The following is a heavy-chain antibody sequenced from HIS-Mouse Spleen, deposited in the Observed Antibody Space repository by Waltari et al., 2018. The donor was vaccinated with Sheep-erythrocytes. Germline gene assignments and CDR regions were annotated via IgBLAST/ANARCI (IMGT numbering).Heavy chain of an antibody. CDR2: ISWNSGSI. CDR1: GFTFDDYA. Sequence: VQLVESGGGLVQPGRSLRLSCAASGFTFDDYAMHWVRQAPGKGLEWVSGISWNSGSIGYADSVKGRFTISRDNAKISLYLQMNSLRAEDTALYYCAKDLGRITIFGVGNDAFDIWGQGTMVTVSS. CDR3: AKDLGRITIFGVGNDAFDI. V-gene: IGHV3-9*01. J-gene: IGHJ3*02. D-gene: IGHD3-3*01.